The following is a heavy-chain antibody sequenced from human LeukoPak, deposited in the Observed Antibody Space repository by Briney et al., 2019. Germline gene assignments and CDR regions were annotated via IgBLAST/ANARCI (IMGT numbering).Heavy chain of an antibody. D-gene: IGHD1-26*01. Sequence: GGSLRLSCAASGFSFRSYWMTWVRQAPGKGLEWVANIKQDGSETNYVDSVKGRFTISRDNAENSLYLQMNSLRAEDTAVYYCAPTTVELVEEFDYWGQGTLVTVSS. CDR1: GFSFRSYW. V-gene: IGHV3-7*03. CDR3: APTTVELVEEFDY. CDR2: IKQDGSET. J-gene: IGHJ4*02.